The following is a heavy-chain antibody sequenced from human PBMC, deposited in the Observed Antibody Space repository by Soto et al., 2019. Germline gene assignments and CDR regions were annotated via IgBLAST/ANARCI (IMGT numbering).Heavy chain of an antibody. CDR2: IKSKTDGGTT. CDR3: TSPPRSYYYYDSSGYPASFDY. V-gene: IGHV3-15*07. D-gene: IGHD3-22*01. CDR1: GFTFSNAW. Sequence: EVQLVESGGGLVKPGGSLRLSCAASGFTFSNAWMNWVRQAPGKGLEWVGRIKSKTDGGTTDYAAPVKGRFTISRDDSKNTLYLQMNSLKTEDTAVYYCTSPPRSYYYYDSSGYPASFDYWGQGTLVTVSS. J-gene: IGHJ4*02.